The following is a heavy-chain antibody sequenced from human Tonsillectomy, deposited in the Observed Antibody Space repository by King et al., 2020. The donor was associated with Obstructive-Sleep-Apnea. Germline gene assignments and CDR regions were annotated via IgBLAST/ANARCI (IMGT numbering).Heavy chain of an antibody. V-gene: IGHV4-38-2*02. CDR2: IYFSGST. CDR1: GYSISDGYF. J-gene: IGHJ1*01. CDR3: ARGPLEFRAELFQA. Sequence: VQLQESGPGLVKPSETLSLSCTVSGYSISDGYFWDWIRQSPGKGLEWIGSIYFSGSTNFNPAFKSRVTLSIDMSRNQLSLSLRSATTADTAIYYWARGPLEFRAELFQAWGQGTHVTVSS. D-gene: IGHD3-10*01.